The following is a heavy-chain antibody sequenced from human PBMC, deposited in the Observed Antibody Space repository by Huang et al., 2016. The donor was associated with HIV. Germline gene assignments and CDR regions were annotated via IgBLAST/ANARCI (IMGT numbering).Heavy chain of an antibody. CDR3: ARGQGGYYYYYMDV. J-gene: IGHJ6*03. CDR2: IKHSEST. Sequence: QVQLQQWGAGLLRPSETLSLTCAVYGGSFSGYYGPWIRQPPGKGLEWIGEIKHSESTNYNPSLNRRVTISVDTSRNQFSLTLTSVTAADTAVYYCARGQGGYYYYYMDVWGKGTTVTVSS. CDR1: GGSFSGYY. V-gene: IGHV4-34*01.